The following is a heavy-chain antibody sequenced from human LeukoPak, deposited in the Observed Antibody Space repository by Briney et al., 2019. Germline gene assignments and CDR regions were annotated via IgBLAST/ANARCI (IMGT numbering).Heavy chain of an antibody. Sequence: VIYSGGSTSYADSVKRRFTISRDNSKNSLYLQMNSLRAEDTAVYYCARASPADYYGMDVWGQGTTVTVSS. CDR2: IYSGGST. D-gene: IGHD6-6*01. CDR3: ARASPADYYGMDV. V-gene: IGHV3-66*01. J-gene: IGHJ6*02.